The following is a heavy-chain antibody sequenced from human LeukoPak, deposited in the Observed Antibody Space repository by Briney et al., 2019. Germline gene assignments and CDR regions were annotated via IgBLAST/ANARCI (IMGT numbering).Heavy chain of an antibody. V-gene: IGHV3-9*01. CDR1: GFTFDDYA. CDR2: ISWNSGSI. J-gene: IGHJ4*02. CDR3: ALLYGSGIYYSYY. Sequence: GGSLRLSCAASGFTFDDYAMHWVRQVPGKGLEWVSGISWNSGSIGYADSVKGRFTISRDNAKKSLYLQMNSLRPEDTALYYCALLYGSGIYYSYYWGQGTLVTVSS. D-gene: IGHD3-10*01.